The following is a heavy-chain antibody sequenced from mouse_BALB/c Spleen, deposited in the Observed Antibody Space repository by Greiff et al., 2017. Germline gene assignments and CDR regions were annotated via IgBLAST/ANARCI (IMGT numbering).Heavy chain of an antibody. Sequence: EVQLVESGGGLVKPGGSLKLSCAASGFTFSSYAMSWVRQTPEKRLEWVATISSGGSYTYYPDSVKGRFTISRDNAKNTLYLQMSSLRSEDTAMYYCARRDEEAWFAYWGQGTLVTVSA. CDR2: ISSGGSYT. V-gene: IGHV5-9-3*01. CDR3: ARRDEEAWFAY. J-gene: IGHJ3*01. CDR1: GFTFSSYA. D-gene: IGHD3-3*01.